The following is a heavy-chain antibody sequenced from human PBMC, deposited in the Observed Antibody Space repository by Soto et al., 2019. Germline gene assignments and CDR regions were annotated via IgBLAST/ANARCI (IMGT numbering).Heavy chain of an antibody. Sequence: PGGSLRLSCAASGFTFDDYAMHWVRQAPGKGLEWVSGISWNSGSIGCADSVKGRFTISRDNAKNSLYLQMNSLRAEDTALYYCAKQAGSYGSGSYYTRYYYYYGMDVWGQGTTVTVSS. D-gene: IGHD3-10*01. J-gene: IGHJ6*02. CDR2: ISWNSGSI. CDR3: AKQAGSYGSGSYYTRYYYYYGMDV. CDR1: GFTFDDYA. V-gene: IGHV3-9*01.